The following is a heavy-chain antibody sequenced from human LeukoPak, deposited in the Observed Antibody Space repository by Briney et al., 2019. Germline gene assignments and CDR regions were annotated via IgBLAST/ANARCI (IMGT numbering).Heavy chain of an antibody. D-gene: IGHD3-10*01. V-gene: IGHV3-23*01. CDR1: GFSISDYI. Sequence: GGSLRLSCVASGFSISDYILNWVRQAPGKGLEWVSAISGSGGSTYYADSVKGRFTISRDNSKNTLYLQMNSLRAEDTAVYYCANSAVDAFDIWGQGTMVTVSS. CDR2: ISGSGGST. J-gene: IGHJ3*02. CDR3: ANSAVDAFDI.